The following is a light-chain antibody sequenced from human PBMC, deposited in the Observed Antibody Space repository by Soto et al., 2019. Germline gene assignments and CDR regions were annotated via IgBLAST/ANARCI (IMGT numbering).Light chain of an antibody. Sequence: QSALTQPASVSGWPGQSITIYCTGTSSDVGGSIYVSWYQLSPGKAPKLLIYDVARPSGVSNRFSGSTSGNTASLTISGLQAEDEADYYCNSYTGSGTVVFGGGTKVTVL. CDR1: SSDVGGSIY. CDR2: DV. CDR3: NSYTGSGTVV. J-gene: IGLJ3*02. V-gene: IGLV2-14*01.